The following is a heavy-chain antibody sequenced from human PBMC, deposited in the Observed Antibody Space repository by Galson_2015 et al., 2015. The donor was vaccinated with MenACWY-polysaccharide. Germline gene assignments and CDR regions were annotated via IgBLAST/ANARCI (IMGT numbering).Heavy chain of an antibody. CDR2: IKQDGSEN. V-gene: IGHV3-7*04. CDR3: ARGQKTLGP. Sequence: SLRLSCAASGFTFSGYWMSWVRQAPGKGLEWVANIKQDGSENYYVDSVKGRITMSRDNAKNSLYLQMNSLRAEDTAVYYCARGQKTLGPWGQGTLVTGSS. J-gene: IGHJ5*02. CDR1: GFTFSGYW.